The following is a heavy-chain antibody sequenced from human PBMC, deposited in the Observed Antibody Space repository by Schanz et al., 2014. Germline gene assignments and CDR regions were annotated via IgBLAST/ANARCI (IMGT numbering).Heavy chain of an antibody. Sequence: QGQLVQSGAEVKKPGASATVSCKASGYTFNNHGISWVRQAPGQGLEWMGIINPNGGSTSYAQRFQGRVTMTTDTSTGTAYMELSNVRNADTAVYYCVRGGPYCSRTSGTGLDAYDVWGQGTLVTVSS. CDR3: VRGGPYCSRTSGTGLDAYDV. J-gene: IGHJ3*01. D-gene: IGHD2-2*01. V-gene: IGHV1-46*02. CDR1: GYTFNNHG. CDR2: INPNGGST.